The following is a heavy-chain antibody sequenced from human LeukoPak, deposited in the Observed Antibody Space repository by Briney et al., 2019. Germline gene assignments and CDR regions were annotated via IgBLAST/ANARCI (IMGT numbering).Heavy chain of an antibody. CDR1: GGSISSYS. CDR3: ARGIDYGDFQH. D-gene: IGHD4-17*01. J-gene: IGHJ1*01. CDR2: ISYSGST. V-gene: IGHV4-59*01. Sequence: PSETLSFTCTVSGGSISSYSWSWIRQPPGKGLEWFGYISYSGSTNYNPSLKSRGTISVDTSKNQFSLKLRSVTAADTAVYYCARGIDYGDFQHWGQGTLVTVSS.